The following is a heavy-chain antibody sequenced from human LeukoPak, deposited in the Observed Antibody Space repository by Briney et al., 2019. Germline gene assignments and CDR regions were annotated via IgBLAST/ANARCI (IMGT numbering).Heavy chain of an antibody. Sequence: GGSLRLSCAASGFTFSGYSMIWVPQAPGKGREWVSAITNSGDYTDYANSVKGRFTISRDNSKSTLYLQMNSLRAEDTAMYYCAKRSGSNYGYNDYWGQGALVTVSS. V-gene: IGHV3-23*01. CDR1: GFTFSGYS. D-gene: IGHD5-18*01. CDR2: ITNSGDYT. J-gene: IGHJ4*02. CDR3: AKRSGSNYGYNDY.